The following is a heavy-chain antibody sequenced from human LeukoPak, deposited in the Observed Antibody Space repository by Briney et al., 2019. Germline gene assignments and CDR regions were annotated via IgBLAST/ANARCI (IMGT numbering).Heavy chain of an antibody. D-gene: IGHD4-11*01. J-gene: IGHJ4*02. CDR3: AREFSNLLDY. Sequence: GGSLRLSCAASGFTFSTYSMNWVRQAPGKGLEWVSSISSGSRYIYYADSVKGRFTISRDNAKNSLYLQMNSLRAEDTAVYYCAREFSNLLDYWGQGTLVTVSS. V-gene: IGHV3-21*01. CDR2: ISSGSRYI. CDR1: GFTFSTYS.